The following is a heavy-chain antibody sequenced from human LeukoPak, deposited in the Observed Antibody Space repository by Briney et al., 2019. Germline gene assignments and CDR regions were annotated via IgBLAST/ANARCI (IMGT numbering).Heavy chain of an antibody. J-gene: IGHJ4*02. Sequence: GGSLRLSCAASGFTVSSNYMSWVRQAPGKGLEWVSVIYSGGSTYYADSVKGRFTISRDNSKNTLYLQMNSLRAEDTAVYYCAKDRTNWGYSTFDYWGRGTLVTVSS. CDR2: IYSGGST. D-gene: IGHD7-27*01. CDR3: AKDRTNWGYSTFDY. V-gene: IGHV3-53*01. CDR1: GFTVSSNY.